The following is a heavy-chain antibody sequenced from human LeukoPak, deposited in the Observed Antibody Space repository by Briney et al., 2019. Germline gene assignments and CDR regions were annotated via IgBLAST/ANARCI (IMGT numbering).Heavy chain of an antibody. Sequence: GGSLRLSCAASGFTFSSYGMHWVRQAPGKGLEWVAVISYDGSNKYYADSVKGRFTISRDNAKNSLYLQMNSLRAEDTAVYYCARENVEQWLVRYYFDYWGQGTLVTVSS. CDR2: ISYDGSNK. J-gene: IGHJ4*02. V-gene: IGHV3-30*03. CDR1: GFTFSSYG. D-gene: IGHD6-19*01. CDR3: ARENVEQWLVRYYFDY.